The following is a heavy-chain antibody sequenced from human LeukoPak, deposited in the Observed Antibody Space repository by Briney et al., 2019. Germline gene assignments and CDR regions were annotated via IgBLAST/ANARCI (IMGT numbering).Heavy chain of an antibody. V-gene: IGHV3-7*05. CDR2: IKQDGSEK. CDR3: ARLMGGPCFCYGMDV. CDR1: GFTFSSYW. Sequence: AGGSLRLSCAASGFTFSSYWMSWVRQAPGKGLEWVANIKQDGSEKDYVDSVKGRFTISRDNAKNSLYLQMNSLRAEDTAVFYCARLMGGPCFCYGMDVWGQGTTVTVSS. D-gene: IGHD1-26*01. J-gene: IGHJ6*02.